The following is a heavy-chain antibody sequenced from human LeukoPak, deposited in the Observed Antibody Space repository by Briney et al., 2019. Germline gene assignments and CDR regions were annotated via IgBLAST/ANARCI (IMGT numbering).Heavy chain of an antibody. J-gene: IGHJ4*02. D-gene: IGHD3-22*01. Sequence: RASVKVSCKASGYTFTSYAMHWVRQAPGQRLEWMGWINAGNGNTKYSQKFQGRVTITRDTSASTAYMELSSLRSEDTAVYYCARENSYDRSLDYWGQGTLVTVSS. CDR3: ARENSYDRSLDY. CDR1: GYTFTSYA. V-gene: IGHV1-3*01. CDR2: INAGNGNT.